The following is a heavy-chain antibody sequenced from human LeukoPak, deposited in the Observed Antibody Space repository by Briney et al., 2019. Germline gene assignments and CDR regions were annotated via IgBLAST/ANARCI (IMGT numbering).Heavy chain of an antibody. CDR2: IYHSGST. CDR1: GYSISSGYY. CDR3: ARGAAPSYMDV. V-gene: IGHV4-38-2*01. Sequence: SETLSLTCAVSGYSISSGYYCGWIRQPSGKGLEWIGSIYHSGSTYYNPSLKSRVTISVDTSKNQFSLKLSSVTAADTAVYYCARGAAPSYMDVWGKGTTVTVSS. D-gene: IGHD6-6*01. J-gene: IGHJ6*03.